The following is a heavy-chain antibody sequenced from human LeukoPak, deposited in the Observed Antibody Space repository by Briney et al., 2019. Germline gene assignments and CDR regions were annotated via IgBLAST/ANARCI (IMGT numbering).Heavy chain of an antibody. CDR2: IYYSGST. D-gene: IGHD2-15*01. Sequence: PSETLSLTCTVSGGSISSYYWSWIRQPPGKGLECIGYIYYSGSTNYNPSLKSRVTISVDTSKNQFSLKLSSVTAADTAVYYCASTSEGYCSGGSCYATPYFDYWGQGTLVTVSS. V-gene: IGHV4-59*01. CDR3: ASTSEGYCSGGSCYATPYFDY. J-gene: IGHJ4*02. CDR1: GGSISSYY.